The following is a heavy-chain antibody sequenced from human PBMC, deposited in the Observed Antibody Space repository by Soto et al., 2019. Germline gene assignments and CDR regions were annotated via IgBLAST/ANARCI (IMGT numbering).Heavy chain of an antibody. CDR3: ARENYYGSGSYYYYYGMDV. CDR2: ISSSGSTI. D-gene: IGHD3-10*01. J-gene: IGHJ6*02. CDR1: GFTFSSYE. Sequence: VQLVESGGGLVQPGGSLRLSCAASGFTFSSYEMNWVRQAPGKGLEWVSYISSSGSTIYYADSVKGRFTISRDNAKNSLYLQMNSLRAEDTAVYYCARENYYGSGSYYYYYGMDVWGQGTTVTVSS. V-gene: IGHV3-48*03.